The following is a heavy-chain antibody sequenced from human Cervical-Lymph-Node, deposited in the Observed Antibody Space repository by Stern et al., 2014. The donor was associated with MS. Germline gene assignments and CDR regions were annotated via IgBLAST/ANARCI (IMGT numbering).Heavy chain of an antibody. J-gene: IGHJ4*02. V-gene: IGHV3-74*01. CDR2: INEGGGVT. D-gene: IGHD4-23*01. CDR1: GSTVSSYC. Sequence: EDQLVESGGGLVPPGGSLRLSCAVSGSTVSSYCMHWVRHAPGKGQEWVSRINEGGGVTDYADTVRGRFTISRDNAKNTLYLQMNSLRAEDTAIYYCVRDFGGNEDYWGQGTLVTVSS. CDR3: VRDFGGNEDY.